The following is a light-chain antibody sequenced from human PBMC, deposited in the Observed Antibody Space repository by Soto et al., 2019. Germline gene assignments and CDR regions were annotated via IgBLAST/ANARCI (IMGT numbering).Light chain of an antibody. J-gene: IGKJ2*01. CDR3: QQYGSSPPYT. Sequence: EMVLTQSPGTLSLSPGERATLSCSASQSVGSSYLAWYQQKPGQAPRLLIYGASSRATGIPDKFSGSGSGTDFTLTISRLEPEDFAVYYCQQYGSSPPYTFGQGTKLEIK. CDR2: GAS. CDR1: QSVGSSY. V-gene: IGKV3-20*01.